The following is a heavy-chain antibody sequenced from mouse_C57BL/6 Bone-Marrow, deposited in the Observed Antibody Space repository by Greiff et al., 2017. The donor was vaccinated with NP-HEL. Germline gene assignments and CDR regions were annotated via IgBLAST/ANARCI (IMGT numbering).Heavy chain of an antibody. CDR3: VYYGNYEGDY. CDR1: GYMFTDYY. CDR2: INPNNGGT. J-gene: IGHJ4*01. V-gene: IGHV1-26*01. D-gene: IGHD2-1*01. Sequence: EVQLQQSGPELVKPGASVKISCKASGYMFTDYYMNWVKQSHGKSLEWIGDINPNNGGTSYNQKFKGKATLTVDKYSSTAYMELRSLTSEDSAVYYCVYYGNYEGDYWGQGTSVTVSS.